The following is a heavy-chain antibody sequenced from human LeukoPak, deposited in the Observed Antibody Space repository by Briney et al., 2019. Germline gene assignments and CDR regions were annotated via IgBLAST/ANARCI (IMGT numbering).Heavy chain of an antibody. CDR3: AREGIAVAGTPDYYYYYMDV. CDR1: GYTFTSYY. J-gene: IGHJ6*03. D-gene: IGHD6-19*01. Sequence: GASVKVSCKASGYTFTSYYMHWVRQAPGQGLEWMGIINPSGGSTSYAQKFQGRVTMTRDMSTSTVYMELSSLRSEDTAVYYCAREGIAVAGTPDYYYYYMDVWGKGTTVTVSS. V-gene: IGHV1-46*01. CDR2: INPSGGST.